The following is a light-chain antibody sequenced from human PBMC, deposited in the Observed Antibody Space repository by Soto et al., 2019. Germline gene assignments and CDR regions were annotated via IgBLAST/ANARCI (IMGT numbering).Light chain of an antibody. CDR2: DAS. Sequence: DIQMTQSPSSLSASVGDRVTITCRASQSISSWLAWYQQKPGKAPKLLIYDASSLESGVPSRFSGSGSGTEFTLTISSLQPDDFATHYCQHYNSYSEAFGQGTKVDNK. CDR3: QHYNSYSEA. V-gene: IGKV1-5*01. CDR1: QSISSW. J-gene: IGKJ1*01.